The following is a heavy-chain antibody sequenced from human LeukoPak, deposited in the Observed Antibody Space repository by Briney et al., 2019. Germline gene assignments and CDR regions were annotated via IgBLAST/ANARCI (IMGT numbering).Heavy chain of an antibody. J-gene: IGHJ4*02. Sequence: GGSLRLSCAASGFTFSSYWMHWVRQVPGKGLVWVSRINSDGGSTSYADSVKGRFTISRDNAKNTLYLQMNSLRAEDAAVYYCARTRLSGFDYGGIDYWGQGTLVTVSS. CDR1: GFTFSSYW. D-gene: IGHD5-12*01. CDR3: ARTRLSGFDYGGIDY. CDR2: INSDGGST. V-gene: IGHV3-74*01.